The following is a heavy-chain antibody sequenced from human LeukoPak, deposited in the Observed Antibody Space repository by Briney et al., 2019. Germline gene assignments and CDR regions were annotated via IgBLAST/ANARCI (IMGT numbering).Heavy chain of an antibody. CDR2: IIPVFGTT. CDR1: GDTFSSYA. V-gene: IGHV1-69*13. D-gene: IGHD3-10*01. CDR3: ARGMVRAMGWGNYYNGMDV. J-gene: IGHJ6*02. Sequence: WASVKVSCKTSGDTFSSYAITWERQAPGQGLEWMGGIIPVFGTTNYAQNLEGRVTITADESTSTAYLELSSLRSEDTAVFYCARGMVRAMGWGNYYNGMDVWGQGTTVTVSS.